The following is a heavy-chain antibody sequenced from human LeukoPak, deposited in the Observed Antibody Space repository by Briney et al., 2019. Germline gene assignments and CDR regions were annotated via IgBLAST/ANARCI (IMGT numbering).Heavy chain of an antibody. D-gene: IGHD3-16*01. CDR2: INWNGGST. J-gene: IGHJ3*02. CDR3: ARDAADDYVWGSYSRGAFDI. CDR1: GFTFDDYG. V-gene: IGHV3-20*04. Sequence: GFLGLSCAASGFTFDDYGMSWVRQAPGKGLEWVSGINWNGGSTGYADSVKGRFTISRDNAKNSLYLQMNSLRAEDTALYYCARDAADDYVWGSYSRGAFDIWGQGTMVTVSS.